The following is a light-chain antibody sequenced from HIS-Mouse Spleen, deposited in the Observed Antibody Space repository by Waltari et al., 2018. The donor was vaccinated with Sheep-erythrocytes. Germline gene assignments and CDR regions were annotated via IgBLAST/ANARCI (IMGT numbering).Light chain of an antibody. CDR1: SSDVGGYTY. CDR2: DVS. J-gene: IGLJ1*01. Sequence: QSALTQPRSVSGSPGQSVTISCTGTSSDVGGYTYVSWYQQHPGKAPKLMIYDVSKRPSGVPDRFSVSKSGNTASLTISGLQAEDEADYYCCSYAGSYNHVFATGTKVTVL. V-gene: IGLV2-11*01. CDR3: CSYAGSYNHV.